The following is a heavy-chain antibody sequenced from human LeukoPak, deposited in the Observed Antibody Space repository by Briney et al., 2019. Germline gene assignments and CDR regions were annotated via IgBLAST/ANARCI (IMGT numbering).Heavy chain of an antibody. CDR1: GFTFSSSA. Sequence: GSLRLSCAASGFTFSSSAMSWVRQAPGKGLEWVSAISDNGGSTYFADSVKGRFTISRDNAKNTLYLQMNSLRADDTAVYYCARSLVDYWGQGTLVTVSS. J-gene: IGHJ4*02. V-gene: IGHV3-23*01. CDR2: ISDNGGST. CDR3: ARSLVDY.